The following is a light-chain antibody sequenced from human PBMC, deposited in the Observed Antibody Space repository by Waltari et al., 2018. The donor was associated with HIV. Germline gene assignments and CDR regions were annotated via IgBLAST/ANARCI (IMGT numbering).Light chain of an antibody. V-gene: IGLV3-1*01. CDR3: QAWDSPTVV. Sequence: SYELTQAPSVSVSPGQTAILTCSGDELGAKYVSWYQQKPGQSPVLVIYQDRKRPSGIPERFSGSSSGNTATLTISGTQAMDEADYYCQAWDSPTVVFGGGTKLTVL. CDR2: QDR. CDR1: ELGAKY. J-gene: IGLJ2*01.